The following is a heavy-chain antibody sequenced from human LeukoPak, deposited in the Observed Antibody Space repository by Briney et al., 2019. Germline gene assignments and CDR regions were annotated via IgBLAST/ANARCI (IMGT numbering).Heavy chain of an antibody. D-gene: IGHD2-2*01. CDR3: AREGRPIVVVPAAMGDGWFDP. CDR1: GGTFSSYA. J-gene: IGHJ5*02. CDR2: IIPIFGTA. Sequence: EASVKVSCKASGGTFSSYAISWVRQAPGQGLEWMGGIIPIFGTANYAQKFQGRVTITADESTSTAYMELSSLRSEDTAVYYCAREGRPIVVVPAAMGDGWFDPWGQGTLVTVSS. V-gene: IGHV1-69*01.